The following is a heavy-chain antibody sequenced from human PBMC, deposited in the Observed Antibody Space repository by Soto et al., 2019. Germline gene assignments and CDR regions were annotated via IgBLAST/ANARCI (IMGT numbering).Heavy chain of an antibody. V-gene: IGHV4-61*01. Sequence: SETLSLTCTFSGGSVXSGSYYLSWIRQPPGKGLEWIGYIYYSGSTNYNPSLKSRVTISVDTSKNQFSLKLSSVTAADTAVYYCAKAGEPVLRYFDWLLNGGDYWGQGTLVTVSS. D-gene: IGHD3-9*01. J-gene: IGHJ4*02. CDR3: AKAGEPVLRYFDWLLNGGDY. CDR2: IYYSGST. CDR1: GGSVXSGSYY.